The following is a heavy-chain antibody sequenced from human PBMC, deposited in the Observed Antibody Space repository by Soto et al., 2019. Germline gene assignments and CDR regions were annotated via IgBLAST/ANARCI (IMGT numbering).Heavy chain of an antibody. J-gene: IGHJ4*02. D-gene: IGHD5-12*01. Sequence: EVQLVESGGGLVQPGGSLRLSCEASGFTFSSYSMNWVRQAPGKGLEWVSYISSSSSTIYYADSVKGRFTISRDNAKNSLYLQMNSLRDEDTAVYYCASGYDAWLYYFDYWGQGTLVTVSS. V-gene: IGHV3-48*02. CDR3: ASGYDAWLYYFDY. CDR1: GFTFSSYS. CDR2: ISSSSSTI.